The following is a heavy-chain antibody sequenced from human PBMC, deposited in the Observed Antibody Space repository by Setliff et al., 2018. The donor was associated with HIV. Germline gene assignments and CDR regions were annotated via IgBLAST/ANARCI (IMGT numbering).Heavy chain of an antibody. D-gene: IGHD3-16*01. CDR2: IYYSGSA. Sequence: SETLSLTCAVSGYSVSSGHYWGWIRQPPGKGLEWIASIYYSGSAHFNPSLKSRVAMSVDTSKNTVYLQMGSLRAEDMALYYCARGGENMKNYYYYYMDVWGKGTTVTVSS. CDR1: GYSVSSGHY. J-gene: IGHJ6*03. CDR3: ARGGENMKNYYYYYMDV. V-gene: IGHV4-38-2*01.